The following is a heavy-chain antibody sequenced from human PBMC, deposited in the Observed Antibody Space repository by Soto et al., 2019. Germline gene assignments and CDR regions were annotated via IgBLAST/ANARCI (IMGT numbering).Heavy chain of an antibody. V-gene: IGHV3-23*01. CDR2: MSGSGATT. D-gene: IGHD1-1*01. Sequence: PGGSLRLSCTASGLTFSSHDMSWVRQAPGKGLEWVSGMSGSGATTYYANSVKGRFTVSRDNAKNTLYLQINSLGAEDTALYYCARSRYNDYWGQGTLVTVSS. CDR3: ARSRYNDY. CDR1: GLTFSSHD. J-gene: IGHJ4*02.